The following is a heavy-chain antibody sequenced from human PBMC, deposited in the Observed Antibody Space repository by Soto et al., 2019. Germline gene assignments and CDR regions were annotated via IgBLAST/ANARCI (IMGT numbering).Heavy chain of an antibody. D-gene: IGHD6-13*01. CDR2: IWYDGSNK. J-gene: IGHJ4*02. Sequence: GGSLRLSCAASGFTFSSYGMHWVRQAPGKGLEWVAVIWYDGSNKYYADSVKGRFTISRDNSKNTLYLQMNSLRAEDTAVYYCARDPGIAAAGTVDYWGQGTLVTVSS. V-gene: IGHV3-33*01. CDR1: GFTFSSYG. CDR3: ARDPGIAAAGTVDY.